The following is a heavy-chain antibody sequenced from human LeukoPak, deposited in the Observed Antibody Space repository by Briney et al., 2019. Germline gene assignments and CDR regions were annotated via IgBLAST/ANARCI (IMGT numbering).Heavy chain of an antibody. J-gene: IGHJ4*02. V-gene: IGHV4-38-2*01. CDR2: IYHSGST. CDR1: GYSISSGYY. Sequence: PSETLSLTCAVSGYSISSGYYWGWIRQPPRKGREWIGSIYHSGSTYYNQSLKSRVTISVDTSKNQFSLKLSSVTAADTAVYYCARGLNAYGEYYFDYWGQGTLVTVSS. CDR3: ARGLNAYGEYYFDY. D-gene: IGHD4-17*01.